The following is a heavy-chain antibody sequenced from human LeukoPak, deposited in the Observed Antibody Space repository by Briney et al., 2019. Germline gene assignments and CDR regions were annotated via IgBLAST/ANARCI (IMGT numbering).Heavy chain of an antibody. CDR2: IYYSGST. CDR1: GGPISSYY. V-gene: IGHV4-59*01. Sequence: PSETLSLTCTVSGGPISSYYWSWIRQPPGKGLKWIGYIYYSGSTNYNPSLKSRVTISVDTSKNQFSLKLSSVTAADTAVYYCARGTFQAHCGGDCYSEYYFDYWGQGTLVTVSS. J-gene: IGHJ4*02. D-gene: IGHD2-21*02. CDR3: ARGTFQAHCGGDCYSEYYFDY.